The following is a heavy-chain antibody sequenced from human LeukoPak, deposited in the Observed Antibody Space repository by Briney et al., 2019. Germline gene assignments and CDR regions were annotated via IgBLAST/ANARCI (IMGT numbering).Heavy chain of an antibody. D-gene: IGHD2-2*02. CDR2: ISAYNGNT. J-gene: IGHJ5*02. CDR3: ARGRGLVVPTAIPVWFDP. Sequence: ASVKVSCTASGYTFTSDGISWVRQAPGQGLEWMGWISAYNGNTNYAQKFQGRVTMTTDTSTSTAYMELRSLRSDDTAIYYCARGRGLVVPTAIPVWFDPWGLGTLVTVSS. CDR1: GYTFTSDG. V-gene: IGHV1-18*01.